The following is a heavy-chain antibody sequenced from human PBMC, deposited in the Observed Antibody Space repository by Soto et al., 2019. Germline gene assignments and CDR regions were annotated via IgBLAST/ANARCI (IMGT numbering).Heavy chain of an antibody. CDR3: TRTPLSKSGGYYYYGMDV. D-gene: IGHD2-15*01. V-gene: IGHV3-49*04. CDR2: IRSKAYGGTT. J-gene: IGHJ6*02. CDR1: GFTFGDYA. Sequence: TGGSLRLSCTASGFTFGDYAISWVRQAPGKGLEWVGFIRSKAYGGTTEYAASVKGRFTISRDDSKSIAYLQMNSLKTEDTAVYYCTRTPLSKSGGYYYYGMDVWGQGTTVTVSS.